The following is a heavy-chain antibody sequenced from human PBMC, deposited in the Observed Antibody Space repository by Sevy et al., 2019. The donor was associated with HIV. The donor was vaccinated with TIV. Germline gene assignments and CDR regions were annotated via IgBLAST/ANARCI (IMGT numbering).Heavy chain of an antibody. J-gene: IGHJ4*02. CDR3: VRGAYYYDSSGANCDY. CDR2: IWYDGSNK. D-gene: IGHD3-22*01. V-gene: IGHV3-33*01. CDR1: GFTFSKYG. Sequence: GGSLRLSCAASGFTFSKYGMHWVRQAPGKGLEWVALIWYDGSNKYYADSVKGRFTISRDNSKNTLYLQMNSLRAEDTAVYYCVRGAYYYDSSGANCDYWGQGTLVTRLL.